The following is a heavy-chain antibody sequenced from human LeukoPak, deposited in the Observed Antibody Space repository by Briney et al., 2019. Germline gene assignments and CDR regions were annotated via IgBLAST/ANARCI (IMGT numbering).Heavy chain of an antibody. J-gene: IGHJ4*02. V-gene: IGHV3-30*07. CDR2: ITYDGAFDGGKT. CDR1: GLSLSNYP. Sequence: GGSLRLSCEASGLSLSNYPMHWVRQAPGKGLEWITLITYDGAFDGGKTYYADSVKGRFTVSRDKSKNTLFLQMNSLRAEDTAVYYCAKGRPSNYDFWSGYTFDYWGQGTLVTVSS. D-gene: IGHD3-3*01. CDR3: AKGRPSNYDFWSGYTFDY.